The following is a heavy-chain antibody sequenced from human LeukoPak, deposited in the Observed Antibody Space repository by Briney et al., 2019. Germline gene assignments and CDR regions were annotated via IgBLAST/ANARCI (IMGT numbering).Heavy chain of an antibody. D-gene: IGHD3-22*01. J-gene: IGHJ4*02. CDR1: GFTFSNYW. Sequence: PGGSLRLSCAASGFTFSNYWMNWVRQAPGKGLEWVANIKQDGSEKFYVDSVKGRFTISRDNAKNSLYLQMNSLRAEDTALYYCAKDSLYDSSGSADYWGQGTLVTVSS. CDR3: AKDSLYDSSGSADY. V-gene: IGHV3-7*03. CDR2: IKQDGSEK.